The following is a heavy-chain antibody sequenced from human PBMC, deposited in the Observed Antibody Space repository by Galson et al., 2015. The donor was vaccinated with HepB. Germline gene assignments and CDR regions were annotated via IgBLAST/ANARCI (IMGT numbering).Heavy chain of an antibody. V-gene: IGHV1-69*04. CDR3: ARVYYYDSSGYYYQAGAYYYGMDV. CDR1: GYTFTGYY. J-gene: IGHJ6*02. D-gene: IGHD3-22*01. Sequence: SVKVSCKASGYTFTGYYMHWVRQAPGQGLEWMGRIIPILGIANYAQKFQGRVTITADKSTSTAYMELSSLRSEDTAVYYCARVYYYDSSGYYYQAGAYYYGMDVWGQGTTVTVSS. CDR2: IIPILGIA.